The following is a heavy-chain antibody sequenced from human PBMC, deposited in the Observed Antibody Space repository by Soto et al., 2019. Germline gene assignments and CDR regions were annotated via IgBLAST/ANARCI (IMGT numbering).Heavy chain of an antibody. D-gene: IGHD2-2*01. V-gene: IGHV3-11*01. CDR1: GFTFSDYY. CDR2: ISSSGSTI. CDR3: ASGKDIVVEPAAEDY. Sequence: GGSLRLSCAASGFTFSDYYISWIRQAPGKGLEWVSYISSSGSTIYYADSVKGRFTISRDNAKNSLYLQMNSLRAEDTAVYYCASGKDIVVEPAAEDYWGQGTLVTVSS. J-gene: IGHJ4*02.